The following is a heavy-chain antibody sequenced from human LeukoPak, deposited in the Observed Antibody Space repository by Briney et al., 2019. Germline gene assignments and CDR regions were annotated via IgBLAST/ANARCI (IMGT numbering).Heavy chain of an antibody. V-gene: IGHV1-8*01. J-gene: IGHJ3*02. Sequence: ASVKVSCKTSRYTFTRYDINWVRQVTGQGLEWVGGTDGNSCKTAYAQNLLGRVTITRNSSISTAYMELSSLRSEDTAVYYCARLYCYASSGYDALDIWGQGTMVAVSS. CDR1: RYTFTRYD. CDR2: TDGNSCKT. CDR3: ARLYCYASSGYDALDI. D-gene: IGHD3-22*01.